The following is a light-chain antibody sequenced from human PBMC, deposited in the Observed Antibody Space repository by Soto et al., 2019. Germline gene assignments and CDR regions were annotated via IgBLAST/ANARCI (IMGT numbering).Light chain of an antibody. J-gene: IGLJ1*01. V-gene: IGLV2-8*01. Sequence: QSVLTQPASVSGSPGQSITISCSGTISDFVVYNYVSWYQQYPGKAPKLIIYEVTKRPSEVPDRFSGSKSGNTASLTVSGLQAEDEADYFCCSHAGDNTYVFGTGTKVT. CDR2: EVT. CDR1: ISDFVVYNY. CDR3: CSHAGDNTYV.